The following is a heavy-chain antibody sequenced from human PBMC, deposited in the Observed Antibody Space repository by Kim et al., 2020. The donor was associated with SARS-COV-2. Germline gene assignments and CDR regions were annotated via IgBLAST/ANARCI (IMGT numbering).Heavy chain of an antibody. CDR3: ARDLRGGIGTTGTQDYYYYGMDV. CDR2: ISSSGSTI. CDR1: GFTFSDYY. Sequence: GGSLRLSCAASGFTFSDYYMSWIRQAPGKGLEWVSYISSSGSTIYYADSVKGRFTISRDNAKNSLYLQMNSLRAEDTAVYYCARDLRGGIGTTGTQDYYYYGMDVWGQGTTVTVSS. D-gene: IGHD1-1*01. V-gene: IGHV3-11*01. J-gene: IGHJ6*02.